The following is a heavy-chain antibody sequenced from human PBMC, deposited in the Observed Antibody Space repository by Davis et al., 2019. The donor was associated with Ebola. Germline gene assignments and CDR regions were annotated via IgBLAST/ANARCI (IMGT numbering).Heavy chain of an antibody. Sequence: GESLKISCAASGFTFSSYGLHWVRQAPGKGLDWVAVISYDGVDKYYADSVKGRFTISRDNSKNTVYLQMNSLRAEDTAVYYCAKAYSSGWYPGVGMDVWGQGTTVTVSS. CDR1: GFTFSSYG. CDR2: ISYDGVDK. CDR3: AKAYSSGWYPGVGMDV. J-gene: IGHJ6*02. V-gene: IGHV3-30*18. D-gene: IGHD6-19*01.